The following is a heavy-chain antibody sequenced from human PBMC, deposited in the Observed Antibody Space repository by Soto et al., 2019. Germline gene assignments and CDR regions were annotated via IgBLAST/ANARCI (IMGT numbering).Heavy chain of an antibody. CDR3: ARAIRSRRFKYSYDAFDI. CDR1: GFTVSSNY. V-gene: IGHV3-66*01. CDR2: IYSGGST. Sequence: GGSLRLSCAASGFTVSSNYMSWVRQAPGKGLEWVSVIYSGGSTYYADSVKGRFTISRDNSKNTLYLQMNSLRAEDTAVYYCARAIRSRRFKYSYDAFDIWGQGTMVTVSS. D-gene: IGHD5-18*01. J-gene: IGHJ3*02.